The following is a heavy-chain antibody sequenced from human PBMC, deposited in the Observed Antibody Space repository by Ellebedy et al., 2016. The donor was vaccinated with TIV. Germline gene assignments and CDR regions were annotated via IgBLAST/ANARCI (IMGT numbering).Heavy chain of an antibody. Sequence: AASVKVSCKASGGTFSSYAISWVRQAPGQGLEWMGGIIPIFGTANYAQKFQGRVTITADESTSTAYMELSSLRSEDTAVYYCARDRVDTAMVPGMYVWGQGTTVTVSS. V-gene: IGHV1-69*13. CDR2: IIPIFGTA. CDR1: GGTFSSYA. D-gene: IGHD5-18*01. CDR3: ARDRVDTAMVPGMYV. J-gene: IGHJ6*02.